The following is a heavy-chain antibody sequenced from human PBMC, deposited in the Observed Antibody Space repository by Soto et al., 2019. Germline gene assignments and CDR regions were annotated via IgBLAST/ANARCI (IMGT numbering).Heavy chain of an antibody. CDR2: ISHSGST. CDR3: ARVPGP. CDR1: GGSSSSGGYS. J-gene: IGHJ5*02. Sequence: QLQLQESGSGLVKPSQTLSLLCSVSGGSSSSGGYSWSGIRQPPGKGVEWIGYISHSGSTYYNPSLNSRVTRSVDRSKNEFSLKLSSGTAADTAVYYCARVPGPWGQGTLVTVSS. V-gene: IGHV4-30-2*01.